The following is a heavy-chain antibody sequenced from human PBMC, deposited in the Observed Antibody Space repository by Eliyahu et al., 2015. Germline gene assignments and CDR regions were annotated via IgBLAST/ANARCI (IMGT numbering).Heavy chain of an antibody. J-gene: IGHJ4*02. D-gene: IGHD4-11*01. V-gene: IGHV2-5*02. CDR1: GFSLXIREVG. CDR3: AHSESVTTFGRFDY. CDR2: IYWDDDK. Sequence: QITLKESGPTLVKPTQTLTLTCTFSGFSLXIREVGVGWIRQPPGKALEWLALIYWDDDKRYSSALQSRLTVTKDTSKNQVVLTMTNMDPLDTATYYCAHSESVTTFGRFDYWGQGALVTVSS.